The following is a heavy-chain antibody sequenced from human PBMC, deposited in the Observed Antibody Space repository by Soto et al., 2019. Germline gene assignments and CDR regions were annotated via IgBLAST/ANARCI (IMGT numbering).Heavy chain of an antibody. CDR1: GDSVSSNSAA. J-gene: IGHJ6*02. V-gene: IGHV6-1*01. D-gene: IGHD3-3*01. CDR3: AREGANYDFWKPYYYGMDV. CDR2: TYYRSKWYN. Sequence: PTLSLPCAISGDSVSSNSAAWNWIRQSPSRGLEWLGRTYYRSKWYNDYAVSVKSRITINPDTSKNQFSLQLNSVTPEDTAVYYCAREGANYDFWKPYYYGMDVWGQGTTVTVSS.